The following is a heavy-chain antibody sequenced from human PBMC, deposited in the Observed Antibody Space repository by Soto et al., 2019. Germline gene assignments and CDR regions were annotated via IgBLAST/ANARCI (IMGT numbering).Heavy chain of an antibody. CDR2: IHYSGSA. D-gene: IGHD3-9*01. CDR1: GGSITSYF. Sequence: SETPVLTCLVSGGSITSYFWPWIFQSPWQGLQWIGYIHYSGSANYNKSLKTRVNMSVDTSKTQFSLSLTSVTAADTAVYYRARMNKLDPKRHAFDIWAQGTILTASS. CDR3: ARMNKLDPKRHAFDI. V-gene: IGHV4-59*01. J-gene: IGHJ3*02.